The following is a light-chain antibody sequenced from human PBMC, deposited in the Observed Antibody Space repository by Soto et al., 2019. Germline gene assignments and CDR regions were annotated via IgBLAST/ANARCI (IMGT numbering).Light chain of an antibody. CDR1: QSVSSY. Sequence: DIRFTQCPPTLTVSPGQSATLCCRPSQSVSSYLAWYQQKTPEAPPLLLYDASTRATGIPATFSGSGSGTELTIPTSSLQHPDFAVSYCHQHNNSHPITFGQGTKLDIK. CDR2: DAS. CDR3: HQHNNSHPIT. V-gene: IGKV3-11*01. J-gene: IGKJ5*01.